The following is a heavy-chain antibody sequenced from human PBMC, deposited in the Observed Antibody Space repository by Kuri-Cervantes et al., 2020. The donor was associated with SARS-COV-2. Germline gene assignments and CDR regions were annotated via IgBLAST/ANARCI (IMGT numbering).Heavy chain of an antibody. CDR1: GFTFSAYT. CDR3: ARVAGEGPIYYDYMDV. D-gene: IGHD2-21*01. Sequence: GGSLRLSCGASGFTFSAYTMNWVRQAPGKALEWISSISGSGSYIYYADSMRGRFTISRDNAKNSLFLQVNSLRVEDTAVYYCARVAGEGPIYYDYMDVWGKGTTVTVSS. CDR2: ISGSGSYI. V-gene: IGHV3-21*01. J-gene: IGHJ6*03.